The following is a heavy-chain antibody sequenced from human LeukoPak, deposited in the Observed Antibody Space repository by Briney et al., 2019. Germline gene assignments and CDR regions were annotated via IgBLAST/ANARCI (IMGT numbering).Heavy chain of an antibody. V-gene: IGHV3-21*01. CDR3: AKDKDLLGELSFLDVFDI. D-gene: IGHD3-16*02. J-gene: IGHJ3*02. CDR2: ISRSSNFK. Sequence: KAGGSLRLSCAASGFTFSTYSMNWVRQTPGKGLEWVSSISRSSNFKFYSDSVRGRFTISRDNAKNSLYLQMSSLRSEDSGVYYCAKDKDLLGELSFLDVFDIWGQGTMVTVSS. CDR1: GFTFSTYS.